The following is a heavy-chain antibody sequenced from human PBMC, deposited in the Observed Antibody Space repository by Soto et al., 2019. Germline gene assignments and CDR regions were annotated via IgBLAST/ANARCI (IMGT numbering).Heavy chain of an antibody. D-gene: IGHD1-7*01. Sequence: QVTLKESGPVLVKPTETLTLTCTVSGFSLSKARMCVSWIRQPPGKALEWLAHIFWNDERAYNTALKSRITTSRDTSKSQVVLTMTNVDPVDIGTYFCARALREELPIYYFDSWGQGTLVTVSS. CDR1: GFSLSKARMC. CDR2: IFWNDER. V-gene: IGHV2-26*01. J-gene: IGHJ4*02. CDR3: ARALREELPIYYFDS.